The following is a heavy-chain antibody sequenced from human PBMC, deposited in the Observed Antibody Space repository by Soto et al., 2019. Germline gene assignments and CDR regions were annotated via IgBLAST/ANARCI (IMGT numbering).Heavy chain of an antibody. D-gene: IGHD6-19*01. J-gene: IGHJ4*02. V-gene: IGHV3-23*01. CDR3: AKEDTSSGSLDY. Sequence: XGSLILSCAASGFPFGENAMSWVRQAPGKGLEWVSGISDSGATTYYADSVRGRFTISRDNSKNTLYLQMKSLRAEDSASYYCAKEDTSSGSLDYWGQGALVTVSS. CDR1: GFPFGENA. CDR2: ISDSGATT.